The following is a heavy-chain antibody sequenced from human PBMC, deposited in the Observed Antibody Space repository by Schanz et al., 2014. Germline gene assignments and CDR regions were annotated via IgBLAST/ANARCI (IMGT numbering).Heavy chain of an antibody. J-gene: IGHJ4*02. CDR2: ISGSGGST. D-gene: IGHD3-10*01. CDR1: GFTFSAYA. V-gene: IGHV3-23*04. Sequence: EVHLVESGGGLVQPGGSLRLSCAASGFTFSAYAMTWVRQIPGKGLEWVSAISGSGGSTYYADSVKGRFTISRDNSKNTVYLQMNSLRPGDTAVYYCAKYRGYYRVSGSYRELEYWGQGTLVTVSS. CDR3: AKYRGYYRVSGSYRELEY.